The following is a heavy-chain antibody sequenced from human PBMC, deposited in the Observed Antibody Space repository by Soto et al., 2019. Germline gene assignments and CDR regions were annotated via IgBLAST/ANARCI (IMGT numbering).Heavy chain of an antibody. Sequence: GWSLELCSAASRVTVCISAMGVVFQAPGKGLEWVPAISGSGGSTYYADSVKGRFTISRDNSKNTLYLQMNSLRAEDTAVYYCAKDTGPWDWFDPWGKGTLVTVSS. V-gene: IGHV3-23*01. J-gene: IGHJ5*02. CDR3: AKDTGPWDWFDP. CDR1: RVTVCISA. CDR2: ISGSGGST. D-gene: IGHD1-1*01.